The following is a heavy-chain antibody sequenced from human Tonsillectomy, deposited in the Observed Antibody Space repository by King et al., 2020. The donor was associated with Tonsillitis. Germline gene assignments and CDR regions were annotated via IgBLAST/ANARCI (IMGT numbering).Heavy chain of an antibody. D-gene: IGHD2/OR15-2a*01. V-gene: IGHV5-10-1*01. Sequence: QLVQSGAEVKKPGESLRNSCKGSGDSFTSYWISRVRQMPGKGLEWRGRIDPSDSYTNYSPSFQGHVTISADKTISTAYLQWSSMKASDTAMYYCARRIGMDVWGGGTTVTVAS. J-gene: IGHJ6*04. CDR1: GDSFTSYW. CDR3: ARRIGMDV. CDR2: IDPSDSYT.